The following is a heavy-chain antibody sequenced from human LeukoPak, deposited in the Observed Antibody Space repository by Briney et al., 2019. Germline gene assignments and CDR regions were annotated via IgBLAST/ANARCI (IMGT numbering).Heavy chain of an antibody. J-gene: IGHJ5*02. D-gene: IGHD1-26*01. V-gene: IGHV4-59*01. CDR1: GGSISSYY. CDR3: ARRLVGASNWFDP. CDR2: THYSGST. Sequence: SETLSLTCTVSGGSISSYYWSWLRQPPGKGLEYIGYTHYSGSTNYNPSLKSRVTISLDTSGNQFSLKLSSVTAADTAVYYCARRLVGASNWFDPWGQGTLVTVSS.